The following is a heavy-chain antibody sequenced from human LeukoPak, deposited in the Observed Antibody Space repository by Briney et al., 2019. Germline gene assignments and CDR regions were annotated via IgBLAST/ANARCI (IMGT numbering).Heavy chain of an antibody. J-gene: IGHJ4*02. CDR3: ASRYCSSTSCYAYFDY. D-gene: IGHD2-2*01. V-gene: IGHV5-51*01. CDR1: GYSFTSYW. CDR2: IYPGDSDT. Sequence: GESLKISCKGAGYSFTSYWIGWVRQMPGKGLEWMGIIYPGDSDTRYSPSFQGQVTISADKSISTAYLQWSSLKASDTAMYYCASRYCSSTSCYAYFDYWGQGTLVTVSS.